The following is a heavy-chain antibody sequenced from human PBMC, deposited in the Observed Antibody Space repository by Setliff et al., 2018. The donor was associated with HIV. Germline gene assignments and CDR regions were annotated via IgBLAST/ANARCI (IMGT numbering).Heavy chain of an antibody. Sequence: PGGSLRLSCVASGFTFSNYALSWVRQAPGKGLQWVSTVIGTGGGTYYGDSVKGRFIISRDNSRDTLYLQMSNLRAEDTAIYYCARGRAARAIGWFDPWGQGTLVTVSS. CDR2: VIGTGGGT. CDR1: GFTFSNYA. CDR3: ARGRAARAIGWFDP. D-gene: IGHD3-16*01. J-gene: IGHJ5*02. V-gene: IGHV3-23*01.